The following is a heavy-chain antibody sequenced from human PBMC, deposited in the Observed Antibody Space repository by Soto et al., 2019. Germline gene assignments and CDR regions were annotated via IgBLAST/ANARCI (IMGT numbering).Heavy chain of an antibody. J-gene: IGHJ3*02. Sequence: AASVKVSCKASGHTFTSYGISWVRQAPGQGLEWMGWISAYNDNTNYAQKLQGRVTMTTDTSTSTAYMELRSLRSDDTAVYYCARDDSNYYDSSGYRGNDAFDIWGQGTMVTVSS. CDR1: GHTFTSYG. CDR2: ISAYNDNT. CDR3: ARDDSNYYDSSGYRGNDAFDI. D-gene: IGHD3-22*01. V-gene: IGHV1-18*01.